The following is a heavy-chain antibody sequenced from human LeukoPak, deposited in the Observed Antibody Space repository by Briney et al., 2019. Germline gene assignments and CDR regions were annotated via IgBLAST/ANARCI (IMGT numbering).Heavy chain of an antibody. CDR1: GGSFSGYY. CDR3: ARGPKVVVPVANLFDY. V-gene: IGHV4-34*01. CDR2: INHSGST. D-gene: IGHD2-2*01. J-gene: IGHJ4*02. Sequence: AETLSLTCAVYGGSFSGYYLSWIRQPPGKGLEWVGEINHSGSTNYNPSLKSRVTISVDTSKNQFSLKMSCVTAADTAVYYCARGPKVVVPVANLFDYWGQGTLVTVSS.